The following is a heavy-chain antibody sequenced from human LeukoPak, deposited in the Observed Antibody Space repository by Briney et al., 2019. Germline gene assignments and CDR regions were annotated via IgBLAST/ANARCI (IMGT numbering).Heavy chain of an antibody. J-gene: IGHJ3*02. CDR2: IYYSGST. V-gene: IGHV4-59*01. D-gene: IGHD6-13*01. CDR1: GGSISSYY. CDR3: ARVRSIAAAHDTFDI. Sequence: SETLSLTCSVSGGSISSYYWSWIRQPPRKGLEWIGYIYYSGSTNYNPSLKSRVTISVDTSKNQFSLKLSSVTAADTAVYYCARVRSIAAAHDTFDIWGQGTMVTVSS.